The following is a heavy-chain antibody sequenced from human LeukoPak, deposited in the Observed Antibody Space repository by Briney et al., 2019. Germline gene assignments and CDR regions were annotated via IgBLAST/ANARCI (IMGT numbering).Heavy chain of an antibody. CDR1: GGSISSYY. D-gene: IGHD1-26*01. CDR2: IYYTGST. J-gene: IGHJ1*01. CDR3: ARDGISGSYYAEYFQH. V-gene: IGHV4-59*01. Sequence: SETLSLTCTVSGGSISSYYWSWIRQPPGKGLEWIGYIYYTGSTDYNPSLKSRVTISVDTSKNQFSLKLSSVTAADTAVYYCARDGISGSYYAEYFQHWGQGTLVTVSS.